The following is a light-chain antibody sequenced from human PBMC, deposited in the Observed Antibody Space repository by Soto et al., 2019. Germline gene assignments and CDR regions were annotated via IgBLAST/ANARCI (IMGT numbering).Light chain of an antibody. J-gene: IGKJ4*01. CDR3: QQYYSTPLLT. CDR1: QSVLYSSNNKNY. CDR2: WAS. V-gene: IGKV4-1*01. Sequence: DIVMTPSPDSLAVSLGERATINCKSSQSVLYSSNNKNYLAWYQQKPGQPPKLLIYWASTRESGVPDRFSGSGSGTDFTLTISSLQDDDVAVYYCQQYYSTPLLTFGGGTKVEIK.